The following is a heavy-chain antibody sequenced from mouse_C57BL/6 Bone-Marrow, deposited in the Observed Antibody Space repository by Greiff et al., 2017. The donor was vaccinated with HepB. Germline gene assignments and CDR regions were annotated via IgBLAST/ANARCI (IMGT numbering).Heavy chain of an antibody. V-gene: IGHV1-59*01. CDR2: IDPSDSYS. D-gene: IGHD2-5*01. CDR3: ARRGYSNYLAWFAY. J-gene: IGHJ3*01. CDR1: GYTFTSYW. Sequence: QVQLQQPGAELVRPGTSVKLSCKASGYTFTSYWMHWVKQRPGQGLEWIGVIDPSDSYSNYNQKFKGKATLPVDTSSSTAYMQLSSLTSEDSAVYYCARRGYSNYLAWFAYWGQGTLVTVSA.